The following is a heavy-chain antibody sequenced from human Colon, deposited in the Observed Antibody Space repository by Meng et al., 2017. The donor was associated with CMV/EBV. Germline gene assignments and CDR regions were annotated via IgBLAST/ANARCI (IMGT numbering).Heavy chain of an antibody. Sequence: QVQLVQSGSELKRPGASVKVSCKTSGYSFTTYAMNWVRQAPGQGLEWMGWINTNTGHPTYAQGFTERFVFSSDTSVSTAYLQISSLQSGDTAVYYCARGILATVDSWGQGTLVTVSS. V-gene: IGHV7-4-1*02. J-gene: IGHJ4*02. CDR1: GYSFTTYA. D-gene: IGHD5-12*01. CDR3: ARGILATVDS. CDR2: INTNTGHP.